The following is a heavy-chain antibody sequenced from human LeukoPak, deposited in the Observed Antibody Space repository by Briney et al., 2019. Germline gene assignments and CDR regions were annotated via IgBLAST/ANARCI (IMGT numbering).Heavy chain of an antibody. Sequence: SETLSLTCAVSGGSISSNNWWGWVRQPPGKGLEWIGEIYHSGSPNYNPSLKSRVTISVDKSRNHFSLNLSSVTAADAAVYYCARVNINNWHSCDYWGQGTLVTVSS. CDR1: GGSISSNNW. CDR3: ARVNINNWHSCDY. J-gene: IGHJ4*02. CDR2: IYHSGSP. V-gene: IGHV4-4*02. D-gene: IGHD1-1*01.